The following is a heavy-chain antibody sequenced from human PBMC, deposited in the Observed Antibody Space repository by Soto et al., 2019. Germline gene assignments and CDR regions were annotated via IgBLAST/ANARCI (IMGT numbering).Heavy chain of an antibody. CDR3: ARDPTVIAVAGTYNWFDP. J-gene: IGHJ5*02. CDR2: IIPIFGTA. CDR1: GGTFSTYA. V-gene: IGHV1-69*12. D-gene: IGHD6-19*01. Sequence: QVQLVQSGAEVKRPGSSVKVSCKASGGTFSTYAISWVRQAPGQGLEWMGGIIPIFGTANYAQKFQGRVTITADEFTSTAYMELSSLRSEDTAVYYCARDPTVIAVAGTYNWFDPWGQGTLVTVSS.